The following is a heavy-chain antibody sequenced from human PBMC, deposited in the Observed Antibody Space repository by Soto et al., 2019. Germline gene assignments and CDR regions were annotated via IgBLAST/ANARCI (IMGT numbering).Heavy chain of an antibody. CDR1: GGSISSSNW. J-gene: IGHJ3*02. CDR3: ATLLLPRLDAFDI. Sequence: SETLSLTCAVSGGSISSSNWWSWVRQPPGKGLEWIGEIYHSGSTNYNPSLKSRVTISVDKSKNQFSLKLSSVTAADTAVYYWATLLLPRLDAFDIWGQGTMVTVSS. CDR2: IYHSGST. D-gene: IGHD6-25*01. V-gene: IGHV4-4*02.